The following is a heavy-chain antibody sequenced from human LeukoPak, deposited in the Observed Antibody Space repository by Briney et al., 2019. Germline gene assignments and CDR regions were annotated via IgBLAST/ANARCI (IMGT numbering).Heavy chain of an antibody. CDR1: GFTFSNAW. CDR3: ARDSGSGWYNYFDY. D-gene: IGHD6-19*01. V-gene: IGHV3-7*01. Sequence: GGSLRLSCAASGFTFSNAWMSWVRQAPGKGLEWVANIKQDGSEKYYVDSVRGRFTISRDNVKNSLYLQMNSLRAEDTAVYYCARDSGSGWYNYFDYWGQGTLVTVSS. CDR2: IKQDGSEK. J-gene: IGHJ4*02.